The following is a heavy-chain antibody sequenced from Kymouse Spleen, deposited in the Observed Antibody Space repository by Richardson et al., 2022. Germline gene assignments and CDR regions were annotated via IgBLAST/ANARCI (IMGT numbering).Heavy chain of an antibody. J-gene: IGHJ4*02. V-gene: IGHV3-15*01. Sequence: EVQLVESGGGLVKPGGSLRLSCAASGFTFSNAWMSWVRQAPGKGLEWVGRIKSKTDGGTTDYAAPVKGRFTISRDDSKNTLYLQMNSLKTEDTAVYYCTTESRIVGATKYYFDYWGQGTLVTVSS. D-gene: IGHD1-26*01. CDR3: TTESRIVGATKYYFDY. CDR1: GFTFSNAW. CDR2: IKSKTDGGTT.